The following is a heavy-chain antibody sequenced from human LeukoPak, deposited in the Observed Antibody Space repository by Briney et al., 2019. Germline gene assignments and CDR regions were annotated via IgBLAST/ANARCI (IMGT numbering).Heavy chain of an antibody. J-gene: IGHJ4*02. Sequence: GASVKVSCKASGGTFSSYAISWVRQAPGQGLEWTGWISAYNGNTNYAQKLQGRVTMTTDTSTSTAYMELRSLRSDDTAVYYCARGHDYGDYADYWGQGTLVTVSS. CDR3: ARGHDYGDYADY. CDR1: GGTFSSYA. V-gene: IGHV1-18*01. D-gene: IGHD4-17*01. CDR2: ISAYNGNT.